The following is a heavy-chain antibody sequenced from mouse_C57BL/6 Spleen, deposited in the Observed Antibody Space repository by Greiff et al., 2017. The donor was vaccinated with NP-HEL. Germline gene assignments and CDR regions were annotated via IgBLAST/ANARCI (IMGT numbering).Heavy chain of an antibody. J-gene: IGHJ3*01. Sequence: EVQLQQSGPELVKPGASVKISCKASGYSFTGYYMNWVKQSPEKSLEWIGEINPSTGGTTYYQKFKAKATLTVDKSSSTAYMQLKSLTSEDSAVYYCARYDGYYVFAYWGQGTLVTVSA. CDR3: ARYDGYYVFAY. V-gene: IGHV1-42*01. CDR2: INPSTGGT. CDR1: GYSFTGYY. D-gene: IGHD2-3*01.